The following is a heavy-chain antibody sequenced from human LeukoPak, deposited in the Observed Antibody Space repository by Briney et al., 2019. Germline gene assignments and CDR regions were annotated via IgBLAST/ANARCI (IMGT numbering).Heavy chain of an antibody. J-gene: IGHJ4*02. V-gene: IGHV1-69*02. D-gene: IGHD2-15*01. CDR1: GGTFSSYT. Sequence: ASVKVSXKASGGTFSSYTVSWVRQAPGQGLEWMGRIIPILGIANYAQKFQGRVTITADKSTSTAYMELSSLRSEDTAVYYCASLYCSGGSCYRPPDYWGQGTLVTVSS. CDR3: ASLYCSGGSCYRPPDY. CDR2: IIPILGIA.